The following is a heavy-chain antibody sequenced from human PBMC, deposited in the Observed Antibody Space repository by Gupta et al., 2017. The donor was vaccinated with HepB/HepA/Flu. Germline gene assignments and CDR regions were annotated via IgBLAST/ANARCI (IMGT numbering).Heavy chain of an antibody. CDR1: GFTFRTYA. V-gene: IGHV3-23*01. Sequence: EVQLLESGGGLVQPGGSLRLSCAASGFTFRTYAMSWVRQAPGKGLEWVAGITSSGSDTHSSDSARGRFTISRDNSNSALYLHLNSLRAEDTALYYCARDYNFLTGYYTDFGYWGQGTLVTVSS. D-gene: IGHD3-9*01. CDR3: ARDYNFLTGYYTDFGY. CDR2: ITSSGSDT. J-gene: IGHJ4*02.